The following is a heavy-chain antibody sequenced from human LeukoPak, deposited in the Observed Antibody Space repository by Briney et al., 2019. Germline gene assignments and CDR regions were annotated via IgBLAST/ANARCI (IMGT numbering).Heavy chain of an antibody. CDR3: ATWGYSSSRNLDY. CDR2: FDPEDGET. CDR1: GCTLTELS. J-gene: IGHJ4*02. Sequence: ASVKVSCKVSGCTLTELSMHWVRQAPGKGLEWMGGFDPEDGETIYAQKFQGRVTMTEDTSTDTAYMELSSLRSEDTAVYYCATWGYSSSRNLDYWGQGTLVTVSS. D-gene: IGHD6-13*01. V-gene: IGHV1-24*01.